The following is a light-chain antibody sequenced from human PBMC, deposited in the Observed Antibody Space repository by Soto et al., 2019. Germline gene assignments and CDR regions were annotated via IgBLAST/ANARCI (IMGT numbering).Light chain of an antibody. CDR1: QSISSD. CDR2: GAS. J-gene: IGKJ2*01. CDR3: QQYNNRPYT. V-gene: IGKV3-15*01. Sequence: EIMMTQSPDTLSVSPGERATVSCRASQSISSDFAWFQLKPGQAPRLLIYGASTTPPDVPDRFSGSGSGTEFTLTISSLQSVDFGVYYCQQYNNRPYTFGQGTKLEIK.